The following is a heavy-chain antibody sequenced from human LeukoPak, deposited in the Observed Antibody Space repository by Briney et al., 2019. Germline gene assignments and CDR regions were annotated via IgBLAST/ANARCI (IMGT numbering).Heavy chain of an antibody. J-gene: IGHJ3*02. CDR3: ARELIAVAGTGAFDI. CDR2: IRSSSSYI. D-gene: IGHD6-19*01. V-gene: IGHV3-21*01. Sequence: PGGSLRLSCAASGFTISSYSMNWVRQAPGKGLEWVSAIRSSSSYIYYADSVKGRFTISRDNAKNSLYLQMNSLRAEDTAVYYCARELIAVAGTGAFDIWGQGTMVTVSS. CDR1: GFTISSYS.